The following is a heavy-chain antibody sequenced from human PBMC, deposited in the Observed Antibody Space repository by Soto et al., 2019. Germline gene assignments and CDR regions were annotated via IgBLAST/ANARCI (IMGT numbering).Heavy chain of an antibody. CDR2: ISPDGGNV. CDR3: ARDRVESGYPEYFQH. D-gene: IGHD3-22*01. CDR1: GFTFRDYY. J-gene: IGHJ1*01. Sequence: GGSLRLSCAASGFTFRDYYMTWLRQAPGKGLEWVSYISPDGGNVYYADSVKGRFTISRDNAKNSLYLQMNNLRAEDTALYYYARDRVESGYPEYFQHWGQGTLVTVSS. V-gene: IGHV3-11*01.